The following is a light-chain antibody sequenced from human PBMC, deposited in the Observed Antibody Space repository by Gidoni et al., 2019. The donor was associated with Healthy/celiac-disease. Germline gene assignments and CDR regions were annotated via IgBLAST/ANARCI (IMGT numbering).Light chain of an antibody. CDR3: QQSYSTPVT. CDR2: AAS. J-gene: IGKJ1*01. CDR1: HSISSY. Sequence: DIQMTQSPSSLSASVGDRVTSTCRASHSISSYLNWYQQKPGQAPKLLIYAASSLQSGVPSRFSGSGSGTDFTLSISSLQPEDFATCYCQQSYSTPVTFGQGTKVEIK. V-gene: IGKV1-39*01.